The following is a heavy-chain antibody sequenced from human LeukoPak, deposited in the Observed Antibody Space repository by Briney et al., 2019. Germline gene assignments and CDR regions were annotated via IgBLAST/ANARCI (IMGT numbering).Heavy chain of an antibody. V-gene: IGHV4-61*02. Sequence: SETLSLTCIVSGGSIRSGSYYWSWIRQPAGKGLEWIGRIYTSGSTNYNPSLKGRVTISVDTSKTQFSLRLSSVTAADTAVYYCARGGSIVVLPVGEAFNIWGQGTVVTVSS. CDR3: ARGGSIVVLPVGEAFNI. CDR1: GGSIRSGSYY. D-gene: IGHD2-2*01. J-gene: IGHJ3*02. CDR2: IYTSGST.